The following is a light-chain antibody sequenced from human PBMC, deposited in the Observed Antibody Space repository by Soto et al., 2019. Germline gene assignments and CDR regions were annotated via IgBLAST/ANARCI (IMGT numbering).Light chain of an antibody. CDR2: DVS. CDR3: CSYAGSFHWV. J-gene: IGLJ3*02. CDR1: SSDVGGYNY. V-gene: IGLV2-11*01. Sequence: QSVLTQPRSVSGSPGQSVTISCTGTSSDVGGYNYVPWYQQHPGKAPKLMIYDVSKRPSGVPDRFSGSKSGNTASLTISGLQAEDEADYYCCSYAGSFHWVFGGGTKVTVL.